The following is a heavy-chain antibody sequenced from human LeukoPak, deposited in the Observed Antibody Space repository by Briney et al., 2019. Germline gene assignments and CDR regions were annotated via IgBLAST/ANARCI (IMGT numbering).Heavy chain of an antibody. Sequence: ASVKVSCKASGYSLTSYDVNWVRQANGQGLEWMGWMNPSNGNTGYAQKFQGRVTMTRNTSISTAYMELGSLTSEDTAVYYCTKGSNTGGYRDSWGQGTLVTVSS. D-gene: IGHD3-16*02. CDR2: MNPSNGNT. CDR3: TKGSNTGGYRDS. CDR1: GYSLTSYD. J-gene: IGHJ4*02. V-gene: IGHV1-8*01.